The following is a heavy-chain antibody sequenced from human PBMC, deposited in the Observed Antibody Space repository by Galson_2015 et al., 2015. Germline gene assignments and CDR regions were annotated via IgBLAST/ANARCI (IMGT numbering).Heavy chain of an antibody. Sequence: SLRLSCAASGFTFSSYWMSWVRQAPGKGLEWEANIKQDGSEKYHVDSVKGRFTISRDNAKKSLYLQMNSLRAEDTAVYYCARDVGNVWGSRFYFSGMYVSGHGTTVTVSS. D-gene: IGHD3-16*01. V-gene: IGHV3-7*03. CDR1: GFTFSSYW. CDR2: IKQDGSEK. J-gene: IGHJ6*02. CDR3: ARDVGNVWGSRFYFSGMYV.